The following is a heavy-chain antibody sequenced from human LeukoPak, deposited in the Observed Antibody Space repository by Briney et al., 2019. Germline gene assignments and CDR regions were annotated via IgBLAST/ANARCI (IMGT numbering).Heavy chain of an antibody. CDR3: ARGGSGYYLMTYFDY. J-gene: IGHJ4*02. CDR1: GYTFTGYY. V-gene: IGHV1-2*04. D-gene: IGHD3-22*01. CDR2: INPNSGGT. Sequence: ASVKVSCKASGYTFTGYYMHWVRQAPGQGLEWMGWINPNSGGTDYAQKFQGWVTMTRDTSISTAYMELSRLRSDDTAVYYCARGGSGYYLMTYFDYWGQGTLVTVSS.